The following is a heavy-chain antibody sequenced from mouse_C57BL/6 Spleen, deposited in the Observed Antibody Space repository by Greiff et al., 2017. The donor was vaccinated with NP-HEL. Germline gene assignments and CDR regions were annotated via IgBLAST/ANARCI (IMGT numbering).Heavy chain of an antibody. CDR1: GYTFTTYP. CDR3: ARGLYYGSSYDYAMDY. V-gene: IGHV1-47*01. CDR2: FHPYNDDT. J-gene: IGHJ4*01. D-gene: IGHD1-1*01. Sequence: VQLQQSGAKLVKPGASVKMSCKASGYTFTTYPIEWMKQNHGKSLEWIGNFHPYNDDTKYNEKFKGKATLTVEKSSSTVYLELSRLTSDDSAVYYCARGLYYGSSYDYAMDYWGQGTSVTVSS.